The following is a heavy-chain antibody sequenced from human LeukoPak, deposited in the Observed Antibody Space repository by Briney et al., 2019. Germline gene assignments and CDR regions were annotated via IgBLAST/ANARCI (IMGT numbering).Heavy chain of an antibody. CDR1: GFTFSTYA. V-gene: IGHV3-74*01. D-gene: IGHD7-27*01. CDR2: ISGDGSAT. J-gene: IGHJ6*03. CDR3: ARVRLGYHYYMDV. Sequence: GGSLRLSCAASGFTFSTYAMHWVRQPPGQGLVWVSRISGDGSATSYADSVKGRFTSSRDNAKNTLYLQVNSLTADDTAVYYCARVRLGYHYYMDVWGEGTAVTVSS.